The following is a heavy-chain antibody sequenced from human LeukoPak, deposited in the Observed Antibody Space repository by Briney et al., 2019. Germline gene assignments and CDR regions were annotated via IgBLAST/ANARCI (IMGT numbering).Heavy chain of an antibody. Sequence: GGSLRLSCAASGFTFSSYGMSWVRQAPGKGLEWVSAISGSGGSTYCADSVKGRFTISRDNSKNTLYLQMNSLRAEDTAVYYCAKDRLWLSPHYMDVWGKGTTVTISS. D-gene: IGHD3-10*01. V-gene: IGHV3-23*01. CDR2: ISGSGGST. CDR3: AKDRLWLSPHYMDV. CDR1: GFTFSSYG. J-gene: IGHJ6*03.